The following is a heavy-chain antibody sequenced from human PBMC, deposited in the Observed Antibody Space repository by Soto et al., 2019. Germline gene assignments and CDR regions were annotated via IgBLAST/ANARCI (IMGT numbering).Heavy chain of an antibody. Sequence: KAGGSLRLSCAASGFTFSNAWMNWVRQAPGKGLEWVGRIKSKSDGGTTDYAAPVQGRFIVSRDDSKNTLYLQMQSLRTEDTAVYYCAADPFSGSYYGFYIWGQGTMVTVSS. CDR1: GFTFSNAW. D-gene: IGHD1-26*01. CDR2: IKSKSDGGTT. J-gene: IGHJ3*02. CDR3: AADPFSGSYYGFYI. V-gene: IGHV3-15*01.